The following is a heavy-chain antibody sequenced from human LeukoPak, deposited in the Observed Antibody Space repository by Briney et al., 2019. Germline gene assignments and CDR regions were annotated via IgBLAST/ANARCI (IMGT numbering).Heavy chain of an antibody. CDR1: GFTFTSYS. J-gene: IGHJ4*02. Sequence: PGGSRLLSCAASGFTFTSYSMNWVRQAPGKGLEWVSSISSSSPYIYYADSVKGRFTISRDNAKNSLYLQMNSLRAEDTAVYYCARDLGKSGDDNFDYWGEGTLASSSS. D-gene: IGHD5-12*01. CDR2: ISSSSPYI. CDR3: ARDLGKSGDDNFDY. V-gene: IGHV3-21*01.